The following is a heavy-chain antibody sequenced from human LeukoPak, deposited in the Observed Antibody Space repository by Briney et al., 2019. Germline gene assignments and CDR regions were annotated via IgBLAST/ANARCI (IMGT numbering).Heavy chain of an antibody. CDR2: MNPNSGNT. Sequence: GASVKVSCKASGYTFTSYDINWVRQATGQGLAWMGWMNPNSGNTGYAQKFQGRVTMTRNTSISTAYMELSSLRSEDTAVYYCARAASYGRGNYMDVWGKGTTVTVSS. CDR1: GYTFTSYD. J-gene: IGHJ6*03. D-gene: IGHD1-1*01. V-gene: IGHV1-8*01. CDR3: ARAASYGRGNYMDV.